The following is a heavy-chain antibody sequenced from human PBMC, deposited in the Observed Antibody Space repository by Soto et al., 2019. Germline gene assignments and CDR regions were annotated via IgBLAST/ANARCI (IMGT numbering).Heavy chain of an antibody. CDR3: ARDTAYSSSLEGFDP. D-gene: IGHD6-6*01. J-gene: IGHJ5*02. CDR1: GGTLSSYA. CDR2: IIPIFGTA. V-gene: IGHV1-69*13. Sequence: SVKVSCTASGGTLSSYAISWVRQAPGQGLEWMGGIIPIFGTANYAQKFQGRVTITADESTSTAYMELSSLRSEDTAVYYCARDTAYSSSLEGFDPWGRGTQVTVSS.